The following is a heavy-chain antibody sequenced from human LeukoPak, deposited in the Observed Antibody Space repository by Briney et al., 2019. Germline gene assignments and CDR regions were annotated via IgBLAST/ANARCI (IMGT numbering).Heavy chain of an antibody. V-gene: IGHV4-34*01. Sequence: SETLSLTCAVYGGSFSGYYWSWIRQPPGKGLEWIGEINHSGSTNYNPSLKSRVTISVDTSKNQFSLKLSSVTAADTAVYYCGRGRIGYGSGSYFDYWGQGTLVTVSS. CDR1: GGSFSGYY. J-gene: IGHJ4*02. CDR2: INHSGST. D-gene: IGHD3-10*01. CDR3: GRGRIGYGSGSYFDY.